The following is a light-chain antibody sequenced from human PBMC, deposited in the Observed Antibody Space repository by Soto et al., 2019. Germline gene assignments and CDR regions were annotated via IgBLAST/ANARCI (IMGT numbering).Light chain of an antibody. CDR3: CSYAGSDTYV. V-gene: IGLV2-11*01. J-gene: IGLJ1*01. CDR2: YVS. Sequence: QSVLTQPRSVSGSHGQSVTISCTGTSSDVGGYNYVSWYQQHPGKAPKLMIYYVSKQPPGVPARFSGSKSGNTAALTISGRQAEYEDDYYCCSYAGSDTYVFGTGTKLTVL. CDR1: SSDVGGYNY.